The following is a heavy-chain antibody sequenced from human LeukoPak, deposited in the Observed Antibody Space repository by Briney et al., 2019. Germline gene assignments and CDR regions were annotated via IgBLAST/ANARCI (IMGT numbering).Heavy chain of an antibody. CDR1: GFTFSSYW. CDR3: ARAPSEIGGYYPEYFRH. D-gene: IGHD3-22*01. Sequence: GGSLRLSCAASGFTFSSYWMHWVRQAPGKGLVWASRIKSDGKTNYADSVKGRFTISRDNAKNTVSLQMNSLRAEDTGVYYCARAPSEIGGYYPEYFRHWGQGTLVTVSS. CDR2: IKSDGKT. V-gene: IGHV3-74*01. J-gene: IGHJ1*01.